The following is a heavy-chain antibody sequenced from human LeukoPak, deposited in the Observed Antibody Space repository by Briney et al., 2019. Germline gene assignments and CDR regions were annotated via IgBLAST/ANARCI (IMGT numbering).Heavy chain of an antibody. CDR3: ARQGSRIPDAFDI. CDR2: ISSSSSYI. J-gene: IGHJ3*02. Sequence: GGSLRLSCAASGFTFSSYSMNWVRQAPGKGLEWVSSISSSSSYIYYADSVKGRFTISRDNAKNSLYLQMNSLRAEDTAVYYCARQGSRIPDAFDIWGQGTMVTVSS. CDR1: GFTFSSYS. V-gene: IGHV3-21*01. D-gene: IGHD2-2*01.